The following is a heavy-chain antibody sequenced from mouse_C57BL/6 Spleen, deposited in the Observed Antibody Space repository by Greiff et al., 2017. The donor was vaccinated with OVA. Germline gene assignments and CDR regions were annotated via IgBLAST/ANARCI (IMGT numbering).Heavy chain of an antibody. CDR3: ARRLRWYFDV. Sequence: VQLKQSGPELVKPGASVKISCKASGYSFTGYYMNWVKQSPEKSLEWIGEINPSTGGTTYNQKFKAKATLTVDKSSSTAYMQLKSLTSEDSAVYYCARRLRWYFDVWGTGTTVTVSS. D-gene: IGHD2-4*01. CDR1: GYSFTGYY. V-gene: IGHV1-42*01. J-gene: IGHJ1*03. CDR2: INPSTGGT.